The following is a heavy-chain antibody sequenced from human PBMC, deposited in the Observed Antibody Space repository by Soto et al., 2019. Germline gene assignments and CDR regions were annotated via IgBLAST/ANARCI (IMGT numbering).Heavy chain of an antibody. V-gene: IGHV5-10-1*01. J-gene: IGHJ4*02. CDR1: GYSCTRKW. CDR3: ARQEDVTGTVDYSYGY. CDR2: IYPTDSYT. Sequence: GESLKISCKASGYSCTRKWISWVRQMPGKGLEWMGRIYPTDSYTNYSPSFQGHVTISVDKSSSTAYVQWSSLKASDTAMYYCARQEDVTGTVDYSYGYWGQGTLVTVSS. D-gene: IGHD1-20*01.